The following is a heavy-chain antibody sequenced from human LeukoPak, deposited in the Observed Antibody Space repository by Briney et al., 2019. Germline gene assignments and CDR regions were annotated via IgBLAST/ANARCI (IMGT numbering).Heavy chain of an antibody. D-gene: IGHD2-15*01. V-gene: IGHV3-48*02. CDR1: GFTFSSYS. CDR3: ARGGGYCSGGSCYPGSDI. Sequence: QTGGSLRLSCAASGFTFSSYSMNWVRQAPGKGLEWVSYISSSSSTIYYADSVKGRFTISRDNAKNSLYLQMNSLRDEDTAVYYCARGGGYCSGGSCYPGSDIWGQGTMVTVSS. J-gene: IGHJ3*02. CDR2: ISSSSSTI.